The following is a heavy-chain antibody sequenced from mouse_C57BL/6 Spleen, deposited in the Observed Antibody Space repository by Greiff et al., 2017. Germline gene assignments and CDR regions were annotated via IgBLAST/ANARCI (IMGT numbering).Heavy chain of an antibody. CDR1: GYTFTSYW. CDR2: IHPNSGST. D-gene: IGHD1-1*01. V-gene: IGHV1-64*01. Sequence: QVQLQQPGAELVKPGASVKLSCKASGYTFTSYWMHWVKQRPGQGLEWIGMIHPNSGSTNYNEKFKSKATLTVDKSSSTAYMQQSSLTSEDSAVYYCARARDGSGPGDYWGQGTTLTVSS. CDR3: ARARDGSGPGDY. J-gene: IGHJ2*01.